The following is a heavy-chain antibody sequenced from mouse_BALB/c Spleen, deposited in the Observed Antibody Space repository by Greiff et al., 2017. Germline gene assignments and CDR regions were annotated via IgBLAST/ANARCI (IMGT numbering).Heavy chain of an antibody. CDR2: IRNKANGYTT. J-gene: IGHJ1*01. V-gene: IGHV7-3*02. D-gene: IGHD1-1*01. CDR1: GFTFTDYY. CDR3: ARVSYYYGSSLYWYCDV. Sequence: EVHLVESGGGLVQPGGSLRLSCATSGFTFTDYYMSWVRQPPGKALEWLGFIRNKANGYTTEYSASVKGRFTISRDNSQSILYLQMNTLRAEDSATYYCARVSYYYGSSLYWYCDVWGAGTTVTVSS.